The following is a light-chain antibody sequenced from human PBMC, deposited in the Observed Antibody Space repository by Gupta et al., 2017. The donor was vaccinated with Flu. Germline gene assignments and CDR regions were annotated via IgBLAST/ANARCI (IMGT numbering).Light chain of an antibody. V-gene: IGKV1-6*02. CDR1: KGLRSE. Sequence: PSSLSASVGDRVSITCRARKGLRSELAWYQQKPGNAPKLLVYDASRGNSGVPSRFSGSGSGTNFTLTISSRQPEDFANYYCRQYYYSPRTFGQGTKLEIK. CDR3: RQYYYSPRT. CDR2: DAS. J-gene: IGKJ2*01.